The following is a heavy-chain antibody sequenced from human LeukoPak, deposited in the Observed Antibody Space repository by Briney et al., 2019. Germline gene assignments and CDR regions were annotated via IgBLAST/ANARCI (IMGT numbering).Heavy chain of an antibody. D-gene: IGHD6-19*01. Sequence: GGSLRLSCAASGFTFSSYAMHWVRQAPGKGLEWVAVISYDGSNKYYADSVKGRFTISRDNSKNTLYLQMNSLRAEDTAVYYCARNLAGTLDQWGQGILVIVSS. CDR2: ISYDGSNK. V-gene: IGHV3-30-3*01. CDR3: ARNLAGTLDQ. J-gene: IGHJ4*02. CDR1: GFTFSSYA.